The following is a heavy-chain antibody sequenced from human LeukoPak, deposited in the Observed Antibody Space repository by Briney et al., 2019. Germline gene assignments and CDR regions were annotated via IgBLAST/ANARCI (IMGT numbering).Heavy chain of an antibody. Sequence: PSETLSLTCTVSGGSISSGSYYWSWIRQPPGKGLEWIGYIYYSGSTTYNPSLKSRVTISVDTSKNQFSLKLSSVTAADTAVYFCARQYYYASGSFAFDIWGQGTMVTVSS. CDR3: ARQYYYASGSFAFDI. V-gene: IGHV4-61*01. CDR2: IYYSGST. J-gene: IGHJ3*02. D-gene: IGHD3-10*01. CDR1: GGSISSGSYY.